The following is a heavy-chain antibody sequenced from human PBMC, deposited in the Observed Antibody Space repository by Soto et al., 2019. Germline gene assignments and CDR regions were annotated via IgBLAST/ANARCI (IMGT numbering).Heavy chain of an antibody. CDR2: LWYDGSNK. V-gene: IGHV3-33*01. D-gene: IGHD6-19*01. J-gene: IGHJ4*02. Sequence: ESGGGVVQPGRSLRLSCAASGFTFNTFGMHWVRQAPGKGLEWVALLWYDGSNKYYADSVKGRFTISRDNPRNTLYLQMNSLRVEDTAVYYCARERAVTGGTYYFDRWGQGTLVTVSA. CDR1: GFTFNTFG. CDR3: ARERAVTGGTYYFDR.